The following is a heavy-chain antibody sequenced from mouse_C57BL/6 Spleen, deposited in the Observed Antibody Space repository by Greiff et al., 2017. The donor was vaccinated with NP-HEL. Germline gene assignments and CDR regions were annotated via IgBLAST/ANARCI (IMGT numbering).Heavy chain of an antibody. D-gene: IGHD4-1*01. CDR2: IDPSDSET. CDR3: ARRELGPATFDV. CDR1: GYTFISYW. V-gene: IGHV1-52*01. Sequence: QVQLQQPGAELVRPGSSVKLSCKASGYTFISYWMHWVKQRPIQGLEWIGNIDPSDSETHYNQKFKDKATLTVDKSSSTAYMQLSSLTSEDSAVYYCARRELGPATFDVWGTGTTVTVSS. J-gene: IGHJ1*03.